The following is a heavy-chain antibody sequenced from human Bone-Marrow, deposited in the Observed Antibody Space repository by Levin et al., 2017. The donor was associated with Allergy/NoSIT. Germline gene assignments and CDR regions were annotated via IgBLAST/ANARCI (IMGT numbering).Heavy chain of an antibody. J-gene: IGHJ4*02. CDR1: GGSISSYY. D-gene: IGHD2-2*01. Sequence: ESLKISCTVSGGSISSYYWSWIRQPPGKGLEWIGYIYYSGSTNYNPSLKSRVTISVDTSKNQFSLKLSSVTAADTAVYYCARMGYCSSTSCQYYFDYWGQGTLVTVSS. CDR2: IYYSGST. V-gene: IGHV4-59*01. CDR3: ARMGYCSSTSCQYYFDY.